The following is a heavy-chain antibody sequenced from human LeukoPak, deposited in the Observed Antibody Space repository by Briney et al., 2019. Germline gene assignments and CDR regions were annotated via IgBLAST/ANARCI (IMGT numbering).Heavy chain of an antibody. J-gene: IGHJ3*02. D-gene: IGHD3-9*01. CDR2: ISSSGSTI. CDR3: ARDAYDILTGGAFDI. V-gene: IGHV3-11*01. Sequence: PGGSLRLSCAASAFTFSDYDMSWIRQAPGKGLEWVSYISSSGSTIYYADSVKGRFTISRDNAKNSLYLQMNSLRAEDTDVYYCARDAYDILTGGAFDIWGQGTMVTVSS. CDR1: AFTFSDYD.